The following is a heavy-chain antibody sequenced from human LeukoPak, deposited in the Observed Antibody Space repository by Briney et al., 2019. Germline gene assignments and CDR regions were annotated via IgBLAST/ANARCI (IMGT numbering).Heavy chain of an antibody. V-gene: IGHV4-61*02. D-gene: IGHD6-19*01. CDR3: AREGIAVADTYYYYYMDV. CDR1: GTSIRSGSYY. J-gene: IGHJ6*03. Sequence: PSETLSLTCTVTGTSIRSGSYYWHWIRQAAGKGLEWIGRMYIGGRTTYNPSLKSRVIISLETTENQFSLRLRSVTAADTAVYYCAREGIAVADTYYYYYMDVWGKGTWVTVSS. CDR2: MYIGGRT.